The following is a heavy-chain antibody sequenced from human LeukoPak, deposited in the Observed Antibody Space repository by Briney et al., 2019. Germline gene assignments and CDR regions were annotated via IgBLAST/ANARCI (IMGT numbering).Heavy chain of an antibody. CDR2: INSDGSST. D-gene: IGHD2-2*01. V-gene: IGHV3-74*01. CDR3: ARDPHCSSTSCHSESSYYYGMDV. CDR1: GFTFSSYW. J-gene: IGHJ6*02. Sequence: GGSLRLSCAASGFTFSSYWMHWVRQAPGKGLVWVSRINSDGSSTSYADSVKGRFTISRDNAKNTLYLQMNSLRAEDTAVYYCARDPHCSSTSCHSESSYYYGMDVWRQGTTVTVSS.